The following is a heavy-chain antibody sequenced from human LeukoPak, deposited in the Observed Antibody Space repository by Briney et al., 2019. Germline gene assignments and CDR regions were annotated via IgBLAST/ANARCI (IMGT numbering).Heavy chain of an antibody. CDR2: IYYSGST. CDR3: ARDYYDGSGFHRTFDI. D-gene: IGHD3-22*01. Sequence: SETLSLTCTVSGGSISSYYWSWIRQPPGKGLEWIGYIYYSGSTNYNPSLKSRVTISVDTSKNQFSLKLSSVTAADTAVYYCARDYYDGSGFHRTFDIWGQGTMVTVSS. CDR1: GGSISSYY. J-gene: IGHJ3*02. V-gene: IGHV4-59*01.